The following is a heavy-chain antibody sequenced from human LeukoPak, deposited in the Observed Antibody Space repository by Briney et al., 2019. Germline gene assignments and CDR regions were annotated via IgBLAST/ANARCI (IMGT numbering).Heavy chain of an antibody. J-gene: IGHJ4*02. CDR3: ANVVPAANFDY. D-gene: IGHD2-2*01. CDR2: ISGSGGST. Sequence: GGSLRLSCAASGFTFGSYAMSWVCQAPGKGLEWVSAISGSGGSTYYADSVKGRFTISRDNSKNTLYLQMNSLRAGDTAVYYCANVVPAANFDYWGQGTLVTVSS. CDR1: GFTFGSYA. V-gene: IGHV3-23*01.